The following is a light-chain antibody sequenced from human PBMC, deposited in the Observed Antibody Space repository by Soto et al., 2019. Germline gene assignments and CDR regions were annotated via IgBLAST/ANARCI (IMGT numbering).Light chain of an antibody. Sequence: DIQMTQSPSSLSASVVYRVTITCRASQGIRRDLGWYQQKPGKAPKRLIYAASSLQSGVPSRFSGSGSGTEFTLTISSLQPEDFATYYCLQHNNYPRTFGQGTKVDIK. V-gene: IGKV1-17*01. CDR3: LQHNNYPRT. J-gene: IGKJ1*01. CDR2: AAS. CDR1: QGIRRD.